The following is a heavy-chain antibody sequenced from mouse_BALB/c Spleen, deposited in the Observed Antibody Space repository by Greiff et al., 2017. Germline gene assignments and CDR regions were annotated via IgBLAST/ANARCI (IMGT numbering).Heavy chain of an antibody. D-gene: IGHD1-1*01. J-gene: IGHJ3*01. CDR3: AYYDGAY. V-gene: IGHV14-3*02. CDR1: GFNIKDTY. CDR2: IDPANGNT. Sequence: EVKLMESGAELVKPGASVKLSCTASGFNIKDTYMHWVKQRPEQGLEWIGRIDPANGNTKYDPKFQGKATITADTSSNTAYLQLSSLTSEDTAVYYCAYYDGAYWGQGTLVTVSA.